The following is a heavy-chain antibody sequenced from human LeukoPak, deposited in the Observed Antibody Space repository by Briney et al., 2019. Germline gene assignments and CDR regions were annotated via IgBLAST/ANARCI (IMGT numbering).Heavy chain of an antibody. Sequence: QPGGSLRLSCAASGFTVSSNYMSWVRQAPGKGLEWVSAISGSGGTTYYADSVKGRFTISRDNSKNTLYLQMNSLRAEDTAVYYCAKVAHYYGSGSYYEYYFDYWGQGTLVTVSS. CDR2: ISGSGGTT. V-gene: IGHV3-23*01. D-gene: IGHD3-10*01. CDR3: AKVAHYYGSGSYYEYYFDY. J-gene: IGHJ4*02. CDR1: GFTVSSNY.